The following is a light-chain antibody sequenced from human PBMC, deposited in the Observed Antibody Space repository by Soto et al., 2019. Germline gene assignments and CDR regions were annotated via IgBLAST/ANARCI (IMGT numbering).Light chain of an antibody. V-gene: IGLV2-14*01. CDR2: DVS. Sequence: QSALTQPASVSGSPGQSITISCTGTSSDVGGYNYVSWYQQHPGKAPKLMIYDVSNRPSGVYNRFSGSKSGNTASLTISGLQAEDEADYYCSSYTSSSTPVYVFCTGTKLTVL. CDR3: SSYTSSSTPVYV. J-gene: IGLJ1*01. CDR1: SSDVGGYNY.